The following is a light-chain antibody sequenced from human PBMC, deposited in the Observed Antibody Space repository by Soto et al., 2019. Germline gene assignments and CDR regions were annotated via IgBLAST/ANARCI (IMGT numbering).Light chain of an antibody. Sequence: EIQMTQSPSSLSASVGDRVTITCRASQGISNYLAWYQQKPGKVPKLLIYDASTLQSGVQPRFSGSGSGTDFTLTISSLQPEDVEAYYCQKYDSPPRTFGQGTKVEI. V-gene: IGKV1-27*01. CDR1: QGISNY. J-gene: IGKJ1*01. CDR2: DAS. CDR3: QKYDSPPRT.